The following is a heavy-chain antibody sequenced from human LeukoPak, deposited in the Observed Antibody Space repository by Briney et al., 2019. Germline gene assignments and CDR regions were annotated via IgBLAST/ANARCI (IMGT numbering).Heavy chain of an antibody. CDR2: ISGNGVST. J-gene: IGHJ4*02. Sequence: GGSLRLSCAASGFTFSSYGMSWVRQAPGKGLEWVSVISGNGVSTIYADSVKGRFAISRDNSKNTLFLQMNSLRAEDTAVYYCARDPWGGFDYWGQGTLVTVSS. D-gene: IGHD7-27*01. CDR1: GFTFSSYG. V-gene: IGHV3-23*01. CDR3: ARDPWGGFDY.